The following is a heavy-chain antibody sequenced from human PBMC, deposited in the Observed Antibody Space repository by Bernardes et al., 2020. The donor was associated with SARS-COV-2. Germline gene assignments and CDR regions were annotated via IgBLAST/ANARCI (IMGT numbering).Heavy chain of an antibody. D-gene: IGHD3-3*01. CDR2: ISAYNGNT. CDR1: GYTFTSYG. CDR3: ARDYYDFWSGYPIYYYYYGMDV. J-gene: IGHJ6*02. Sequence: ASVKVSCKASGYTFTSYGISWVRQAPGQGLEWMGWISAYNGNTNYAQKLQGRVTMTTDTSTSTAYMELRSLRSDDTAVYYCARDYYDFWSGYPIYYYYYGMDVWGQGTTVTVSS. V-gene: IGHV1-18*01.